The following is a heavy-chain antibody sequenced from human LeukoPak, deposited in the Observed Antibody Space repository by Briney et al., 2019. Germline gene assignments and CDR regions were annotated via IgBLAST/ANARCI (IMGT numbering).Heavy chain of an antibody. CDR2: IYHSGST. CDR3: ARHPSSIAAGTDY. J-gene: IGHJ4*02. Sequence: PSETLSLTCTVSGYSISSGYYWGWIRQPPGKGLEWIGSIYHSGSTYYNPSLKSRVTISVDTSKNQFSLKLSSVTAADTAVYYCARHPSSIAAGTDYWGQGTLVTVSS. CDR1: GYSISSGYY. V-gene: IGHV4-38-2*02. D-gene: IGHD6-13*01.